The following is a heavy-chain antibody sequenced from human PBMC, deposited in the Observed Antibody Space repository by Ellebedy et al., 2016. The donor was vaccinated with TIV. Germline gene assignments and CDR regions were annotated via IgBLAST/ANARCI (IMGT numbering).Heavy chain of an antibody. V-gene: IGHV4-39*01. Sequence: GSLRLXXTVSGGSISSSSYYWGWIRQPPGKGLEWIGSIYYSGSTYYNPSLKSRVTISVDTSKNQFSLKLSSVTAADTAVYYCARLNYYDTSDAFDIWGQGTMVTVSS. J-gene: IGHJ3*02. CDR3: ARLNYYDTSDAFDI. D-gene: IGHD3-22*01. CDR1: GGSISSSSYY. CDR2: IYYSGST.